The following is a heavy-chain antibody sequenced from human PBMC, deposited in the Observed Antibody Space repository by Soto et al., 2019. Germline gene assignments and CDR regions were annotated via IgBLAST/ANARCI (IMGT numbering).Heavy chain of an antibody. J-gene: IGHJ6*02. D-gene: IGHD3-22*01. Sequence: EVQLVESGGGLVQPGRSLRLSCAASGFTFDDYARHWVRQAPGKGLEWVSGISWNSGSIGSADSVKGRFTISRDKAKNSLYLHMNSLRAEDTGLYYCAKDLYDGSRYYGMDVWGQGTTVTVSS. V-gene: IGHV3-9*01. CDR2: ISWNSGSI. CDR1: GFTFDDYA. CDR3: AKDLYDGSRYYGMDV.